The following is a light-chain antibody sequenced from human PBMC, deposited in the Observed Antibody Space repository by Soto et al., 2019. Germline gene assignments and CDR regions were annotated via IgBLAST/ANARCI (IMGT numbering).Light chain of an antibody. J-gene: IGKJ3*01. CDR3: QQSYSTPFT. Sequence: DIQMTQSPSSLSASVGDRVTITCRASQSTDRYLNWYRQKPGKAPNLLIYAASSLQSGVPSRFGGSVSGTDFTLTISSLPPEDFATYYCQQSYSTPFTFCPGTKVDI. CDR1: QSTDRY. V-gene: IGKV1-39*01. CDR2: AAS.